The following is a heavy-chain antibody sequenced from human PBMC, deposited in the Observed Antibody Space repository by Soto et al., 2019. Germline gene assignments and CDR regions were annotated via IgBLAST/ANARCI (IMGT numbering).Heavy chain of an antibody. CDR1: GFNFPNYA. J-gene: IGHJ6*02. CDR2: ISGSGDHI. Sequence: EVQLLESGGGLVQPGGSLRLSCEASGFNFPNYAMSWVRQAPGKGLEWVSAISGSGDHIYYADSVKGHFTISRDNSKNTLFLQMNTLRAEDTAVYYCRQSGSSIPDFAYHMDVWGQGTTVTVS. V-gene: IGHV3-23*01. D-gene: IGHD5-12*01. CDR3: RQSGSSIPDFAYHMDV.